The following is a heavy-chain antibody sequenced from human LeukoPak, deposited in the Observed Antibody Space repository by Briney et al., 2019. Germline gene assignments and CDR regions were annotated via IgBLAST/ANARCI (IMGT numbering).Heavy chain of an antibody. CDR1: GFIFSTYG. CDR2: ILYNGSNT. V-gene: IGHV3-30*02. CDR3: AKVGSGSYPNYYYHYMDV. D-gene: IGHD1-26*01. J-gene: IGHJ6*03. Sequence: GGSLRLSCAASGFIFSTYGMHWVRQAPGKGLEWVAFILYNGSNTYYADSVKGRFTSSRDNSKNTLYLQMNSLRAEDTAVYYCAKVGSGSYPNYYYHYMDVWGKGTTVAVS.